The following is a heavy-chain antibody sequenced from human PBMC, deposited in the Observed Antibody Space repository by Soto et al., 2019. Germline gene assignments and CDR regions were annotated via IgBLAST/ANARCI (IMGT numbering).Heavy chain of an antibody. CDR2: MTSDGRTI. CDR3: ARAEVDY. CDR1: GFTFGYYW. Sequence: GGSLRLCCAASGFTFGYYWMHWVRQAPGKGPEWVSRMTSDGRTIQYADSVKGRFTASRDNAKSTLYLQMNSLRAEDTAVYYCARAEVDYWGPGTLVTVSS. V-gene: IGHV3-74*01. J-gene: IGHJ4*02.